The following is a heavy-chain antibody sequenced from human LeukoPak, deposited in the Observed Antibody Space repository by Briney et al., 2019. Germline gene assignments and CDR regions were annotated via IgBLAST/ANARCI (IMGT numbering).Heavy chain of an antibody. CDR2: ISYDGSNK. Sequence: GGSLRLSCAASGFTFSSYAMHWVRQAPGKGLEWVAVISYDGSNKYYADSVKGRFTISRDNSKNTLYLQMNSLRAEDTAVYYCARWYSSGWYSDYWGQGTLVTVSS. J-gene: IGHJ4*02. CDR1: GFTFSSYA. D-gene: IGHD6-19*01. V-gene: IGHV3-30-3*01. CDR3: ARWYSSGWYSDY.